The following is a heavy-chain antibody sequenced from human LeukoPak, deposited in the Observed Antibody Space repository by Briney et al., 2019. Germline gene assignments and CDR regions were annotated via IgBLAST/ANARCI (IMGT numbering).Heavy chain of an antibody. CDR2: IKQDGSKK. J-gene: IGHJ4*02. CDR1: GFIFNNFA. V-gene: IGHV3-7*04. D-gene: IGHD5-24*01. CDR3: TRVGYIDEGIDY. Sequence: GGSLRLSCVGSGFIFNNFAMNWVRQAPGKGLEWVANIKQDGSKKSYVDSVKGRFTISRDNAKNSLYLQMNSLRAEDTAIYYCTRVGYIDEGIDYWGQGTLVTVSS.